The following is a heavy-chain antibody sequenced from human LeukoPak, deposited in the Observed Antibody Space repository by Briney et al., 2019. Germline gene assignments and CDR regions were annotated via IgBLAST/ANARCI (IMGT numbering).Heavy chain of an antibody. CDR2: IKQDGSEK. J-gene: IGHJ4*02. CDR3: ASSKWLVYYFDY. CDR1: GFSVSDNY. V-gene: IGHV3-7*01. D-gene: IGHD6-19*01. Sequence: PGGSLRLSCAASGFSVSDNYMSWVRQAPGKGLEWVANIKQDGSEKYYVDSVKGRFTISRDNAKNSLYLQMNSLRAEDTAVYYCASSKWLVYYFDYWGQGTLVTVSS.